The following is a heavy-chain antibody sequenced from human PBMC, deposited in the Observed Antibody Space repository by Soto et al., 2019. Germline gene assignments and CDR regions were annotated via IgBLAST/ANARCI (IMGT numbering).Heavy chain of an antibody. CDR1: GDTFNFYS. J-gene: IGHJ4*02. CDR2: VNPILSMS. V-gene: IGHV1-69*02. D-gene: IGHD3-10*01. CDR3: ASNYGSGYGAFVS. Sequence: QVQLVQSGAEVKSAGSSVKVSCKASGDTFNFYSINWVRQAPGLGLEWVGRVNPILSMSNYAQRFQGRVTMTADKSTGTAYMELRSLRSEDTAIYYCASNYGSGYGAFVSWGQGALVTVSS.